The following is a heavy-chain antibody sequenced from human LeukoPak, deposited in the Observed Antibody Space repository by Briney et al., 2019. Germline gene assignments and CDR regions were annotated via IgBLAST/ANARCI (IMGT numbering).Heavy chain of an antibody. Sequence: GGSLILSCAASGFTFSSYNMNWVRPAPGKGLEWVSSISSSSSYIYYADSVKGRFAISRDNAKNSLYLQMNSLRAEDTAVYYCARDRDIVVVPAASAWNWFDPWGQGTLVTVSS. D-gene: IGHD2-2*01. CDR2: ISSSSSYI. V-gene: IGHV3-21*01. CDR1: GFTFSSYN. J-gene: IGHJ5*02. CDR3: ARDRDIVVVPAASAWNWFDP.